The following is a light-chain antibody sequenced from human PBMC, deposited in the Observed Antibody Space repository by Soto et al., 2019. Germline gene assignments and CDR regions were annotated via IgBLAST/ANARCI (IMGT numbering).Light chain of an antibody. J-gene: IGLJ2*01. CDR2: EVN. CDR1: SSDVGGYNY. CDR3: SSYAGSNKG. Sequence: QSVLTQPPSASGSPGQSVTISCTGTSSDVGGYNYVSWYQQHPGKAPKLMIYEVNNRPSGVPDRFSGSKSGNTASLTVSGLQAEDEADYYCSSYAGSNKGFGGGTKLTVL. V-gene: IGLV2-8*01.